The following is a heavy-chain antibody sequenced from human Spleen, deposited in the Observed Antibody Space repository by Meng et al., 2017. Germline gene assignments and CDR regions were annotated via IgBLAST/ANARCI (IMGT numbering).Heavy chain of an antibody. CDR1: GFTFSSYG. Sequence: GGSLRLSCAASGFTFSSYGMHWVRQAPGKGLECVAYISDDGNNPYYADSVKGRFIISRDSSKNTLYLQMHSLRGEDTAVYYCARDFGGSTGWYLDYWGQGTLVTVSS. V-gene: IGHV3-30*19. D-gene: IGHD6-13*01. CDR3: ARDFGGSTGWYLDY. CDR2: ISDDGNNP. J-gene: IGHJ4*02.